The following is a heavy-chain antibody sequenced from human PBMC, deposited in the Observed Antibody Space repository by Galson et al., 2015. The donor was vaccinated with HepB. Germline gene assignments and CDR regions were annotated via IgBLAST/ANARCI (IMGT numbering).Heavy chain of an antibody. Sequence: SLRLSCAASTFSFNTYWMTWVRQAPGGGLEWVANIKQDGSTKYYAGSVKGRFTISRDNARHSLYLQMNNLRVKDTAVYYCATNLGRAWFDPWGQGTLVTVSS. V-gene: IGHV3-7*03. CDR3: ATNLGRAWFDP. CDR2: IKQDGSTK. J-gene: IGHJ5*02. D-gene: IGHD3-3*01. CDR1: TFSFNTYW.